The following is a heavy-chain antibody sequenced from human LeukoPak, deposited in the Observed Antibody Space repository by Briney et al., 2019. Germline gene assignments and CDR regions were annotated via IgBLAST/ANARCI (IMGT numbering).Heavy chain of an antibody. V-gene: IGHV4-59*01. CDR3: ARGGPWTTVTTTGVPLDY. D-gene: IGHD4-17*01. J-gene: IGHJ4*02. CDR2: IYYSVGT. Sequence: PSETLSLTCTVSGGSISSYYWSWIRQPPGKGLEWIGSIYYSVGTNYNPSLKSRVTISVDTSKSQFSLRLISVTAADTAMYYCARGGPWTTVTTTGVPLDYWGQGTLVTVSS. CDR1: GGSISSYY.